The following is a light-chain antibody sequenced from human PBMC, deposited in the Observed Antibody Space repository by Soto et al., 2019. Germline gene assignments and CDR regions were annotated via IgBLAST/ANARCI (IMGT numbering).Light chain of an antibody. Sequence: DIQMTQSPSSLSASVVDRVIISCRASQGISNYLAWYQQKPGKVPKLLIFGASTLQSGVPSRFSGSGSGTDFTLTISSLQPEDVATYYCQKYNSAPYTFGQGTNLEL. CDR2: GAS. CDR1: QGISNY. CDR3: QKYNSAPYT. V-gene: IGKV1-27*01. J-gene: IGKJ2*01.